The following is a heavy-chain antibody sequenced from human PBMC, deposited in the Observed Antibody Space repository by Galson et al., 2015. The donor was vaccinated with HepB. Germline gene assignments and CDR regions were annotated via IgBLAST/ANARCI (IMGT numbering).Heavy chain of an antibody. D-gene: IGHD2-15*01. CDR2: IYYSGST. CDR1: GGSISSYY. CDR3: ARDRGDCSGGSCYSPYYYGMDV. V-gene: IGHV4-59*01. J-gene: IGHJ6*02. Sequence: LSLTCTVSGGSISSYYWSWIRQPPGKGLEWIGYIYYSGSTNYNPSLKSRVTISVDTSKNQFSLKLSSVTAADTAVYYCARDRGDCSGGSCYSPYYYGMDVWGQGTTVTVSS.